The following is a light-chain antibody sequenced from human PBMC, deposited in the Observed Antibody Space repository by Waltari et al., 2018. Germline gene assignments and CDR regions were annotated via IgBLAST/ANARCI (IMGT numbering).Light chain of an antibody. Sequence: SALTQPASVSGSPGEAITISCTGTSSAMGRHNQVSWYQQHPGKAPKLVISEVSNRPSGVSNRVSGSKSGNTASLTIAGLQAEDGSHYYCSSYTNSGNVVFGGGTKLTVL. V-gene: IGLV2-14*01. CDR1: SSAMGRHNQ. CDR2: EVS. J-gene: IGLJ2*01. CDR3: SSYTNSGNVV.